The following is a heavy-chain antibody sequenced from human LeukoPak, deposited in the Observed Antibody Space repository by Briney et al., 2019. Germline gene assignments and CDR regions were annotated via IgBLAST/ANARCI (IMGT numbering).Heavy chain of an antibody. CDR2: IKQDGSEK. CDR1: GFTFSSYW. CDR3: ARECGGDCYLHPFEYFQH. D-gene: IGHD2-21*02. V-gene: IGHV3-7*01. J-gene: IGHJ1*01. Sequence: PGGSLRLSCAASGFTFSSYWMSWVRQAPGKGLEWVANIKQDGSEKYYVDSVKGRFTISRGNAKNSLYLQMNSLRAEDTAVYYCARECGGDCYLHPFEYFQHWGQGTLVTVSS.